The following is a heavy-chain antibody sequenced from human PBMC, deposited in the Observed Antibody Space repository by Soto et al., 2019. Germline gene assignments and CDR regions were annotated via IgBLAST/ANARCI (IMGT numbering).Heavy chain of an antibody. Sequence: PSETLSLTCAVSGVSISSFCWTWIRQPPGQGLEWIGYICTGGTTKYNPSLKSRVTMSVDTSKTQFSLKLTSVTAADTAVYYCARVGSKSFYYATDVWGQGTTVTVSS. CDR3: ARVGSKSFYYATDV. D-gene: IGHD4-4*01. J-gene: IGHJ6*02. CDR2: ICTGGTT. CDR1: GVSISSFC. V-gene: IGHV4-4*09.